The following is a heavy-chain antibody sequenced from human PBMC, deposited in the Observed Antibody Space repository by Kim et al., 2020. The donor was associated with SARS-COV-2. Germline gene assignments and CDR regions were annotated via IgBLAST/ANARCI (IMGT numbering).Heavy chain of an antibody. CDR2: INPNSGGT. Sequence: ASVKVSCKASGYTFTGYYMHWVRQAPGQGLEWMGWINPNSGGTNYAQKFQGRVTMTRDTSISTAYMELSRLRSDDTAVYYCARQDYYDSSGYYYGKDWFDPWGQGTLVTVSS. CDR1: GYTFTGYY. CDR3: ARQDYYDSSGYYYGKDWFDP. V-gene: IGHV1-2*02. J-gene: IGHJ5*02. D-gene: IGHD3-22*01.